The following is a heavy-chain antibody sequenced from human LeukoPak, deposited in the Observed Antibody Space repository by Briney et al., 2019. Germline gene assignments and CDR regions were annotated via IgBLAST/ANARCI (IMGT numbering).Heavy chain of an antibody. CDR1: GDSISSGDYY. Sequence: SETLSLTCTVSGDSISSGDYYWSWIRQPAGKGLEWIGRISSSGSTNYNPSLKSRVTISVDTSKNQFSLKLSSVTAADTAVYYCARVEEGYGSGRRENYYYYYMDVWGKGTTVTISS. CDR3: ARVEEGYGSGRRENYYYYYMDV. CDR2: ISSSGST. D-gene: IGHD3-10*01. V-gene: IGHV4-61*02. J-gene: IGHJ6*03.